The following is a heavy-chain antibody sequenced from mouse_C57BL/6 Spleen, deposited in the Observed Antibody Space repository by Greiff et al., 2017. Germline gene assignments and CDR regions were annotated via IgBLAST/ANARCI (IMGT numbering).Heavy chain of an antibody. J-gene: IGHJ4*01. D-gene: IGHD2-4*01. CDR3: ARSSYYDYDGTCYAMDY. CDR2: INPSSGYT. CDR1: GYTFTSYW. V-gene: IGHV1-7*01. Sequence: QVQLQQSGAELAKPGASVKLSCKASGYTFTSYWMHWVKQRPGQGLEWIGYINPSSGYTKYNQKFKDKATLTADKSSSTAYMQLSSLTYEDSAVYYCARSSYYDYDGTCYAMDYWGQGTSVTVSS.